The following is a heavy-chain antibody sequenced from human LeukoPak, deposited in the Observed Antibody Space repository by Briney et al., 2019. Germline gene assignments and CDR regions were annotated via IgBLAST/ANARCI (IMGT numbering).Heavy chain of an antibody. CDR3: ARQGQWPYCFDY. V-gene: IGHV4-4*02. CDR2: IYHSGST. D-gene: IGHD6-19*01. J-gene: IGHJ4*02. Sequence: PSETLSLTCAVSGVSISSSNWWSWVRQPPGQGLGWIGEIYHSGSTNYYPSLKSRVTRSVDKSKNQFSLKLSSVTAADTAVYYCARQGQWPYCFDYWGQGTLVTVSA. CDR1: GVSISSSNW.